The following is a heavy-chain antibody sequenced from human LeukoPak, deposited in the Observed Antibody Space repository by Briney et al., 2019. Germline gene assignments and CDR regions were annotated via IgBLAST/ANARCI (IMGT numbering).Heavy chain of an antibody. D-gene: IGHD3-10*01. CDR2: INSDGKTT. V-gene: IGHV3-74*01. Sequence: GGSLRLSCTASGFTFGSYWMYWIRQAPGKGLVWVSRINSDGKTTNYADSVKGRFTISRDNAKNTLYLQMNSLRAEDTAVYYCTIGIIVARGGRRHYWGQGTLVTVSA. CDR1: GFTFGSYW. CDR3: TIGIIVARGGRRHY. J-gene: IGHJ4*02.